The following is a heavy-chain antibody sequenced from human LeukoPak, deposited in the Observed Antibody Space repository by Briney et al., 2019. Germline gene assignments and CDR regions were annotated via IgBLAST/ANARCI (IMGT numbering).Heavy chain of an antibody. CDR2: IKEYGSEK. D-gene: IGHD2-2*02. CDR3: ARAGYTYTWRPSYYYGMDV. CDR1: GFTFKRYR. J-gene: IGHJ6*02. V-gene: IGHV3-7*05. Sequence: PGGSLRLSCAASGFTFKRYRMNWVRQAPGKGLEWVAHIKEYGSEKYYVASVKGRFTISRDNAKHSRYLQVNSLRADDTAVYYCARAGYTYTWRPSYYYGMDVWGQGTTVTASS.